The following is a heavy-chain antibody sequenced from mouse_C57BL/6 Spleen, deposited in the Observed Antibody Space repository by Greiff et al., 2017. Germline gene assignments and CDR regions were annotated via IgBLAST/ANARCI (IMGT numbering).Heavy chain of an antibody. Sequence: VQLQESGAELARPGASVKLSCKASGYTFSSYGIRWVKQGTGQGLEWIGEIYPRSGNTYYNEKFKGKATLTADTSSSTAYMELRSLTSEDSAVYVCAREAPWFAYWGQGTLVTVSA. V-gene: IGHV1-81*01. CDR3: AREAPWFAY. J-gene: IGHJ3*01. CDR1: GYTFSSYG. CDR2: IYPRSGNT.